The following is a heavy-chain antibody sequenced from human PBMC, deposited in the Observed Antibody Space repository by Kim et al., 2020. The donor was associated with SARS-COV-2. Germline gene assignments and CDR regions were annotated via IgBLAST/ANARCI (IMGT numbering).Heavy chain of an antibody. CDR1: GFTFDDYG. D-gene: IGHD3-16*01. J-gene: IGHJ4*02. CDR3: VRGYAGGPFDF. Sequence: GGSLRLSCAASGFTFDDYGMSWVRQVPGKGVEWVSGINRNGDDTGYGDSVKGRFSISRDNRKNSLYLQMSSLRAEDTALYHCVRGYAGGPFDFWGQGAL. CDR2: INRNGDDT. V-gene: IGHV3-20*01.